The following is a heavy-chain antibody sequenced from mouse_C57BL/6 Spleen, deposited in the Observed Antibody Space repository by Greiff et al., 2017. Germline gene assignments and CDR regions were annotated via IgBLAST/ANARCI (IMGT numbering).Heavy chain of an antibody. CDR2: IDPNSGCT. J-gene: IGHJ3*01. D-gene: IGHD1-1*01. CDR1: GYTFTSYW. Sequence: QVQLKQPGAELVKPGASVKLSCKASGYTFTSYWMHWVKQRPGRGLEWIGRIDPNSGCTKYNEKFKSKATLTVDKPSSTAYMQLISLTSESSAIYDCARGDTTVVAPFAYWGQGTMVTVSA. V-gene: IGHV1-72*01. CDR3: ARGDTTVVAPFAY.